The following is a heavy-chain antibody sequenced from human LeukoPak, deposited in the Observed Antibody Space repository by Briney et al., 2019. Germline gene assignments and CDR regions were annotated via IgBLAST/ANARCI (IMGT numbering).Heavy chain of an antibody. CDR3: ARGSWNCSGGSCYDY. CDR1: GFTVSSNY. Sequence: QSGGSLRLSCAASGFTVSSNYMSWVRQAPGKGLEWVSVIYSGGTTYYADSVKGRFTISRDNSKNTVYLQMNSLRAEDTAVYYCARGSWNCSGGSCYDYWGQGTLVTVSS. CDR2: IYSGGTT. J-gene: IGHJ4*02. V-gene: IGHV3-66*02. D-gene: IGHD2-15*01.